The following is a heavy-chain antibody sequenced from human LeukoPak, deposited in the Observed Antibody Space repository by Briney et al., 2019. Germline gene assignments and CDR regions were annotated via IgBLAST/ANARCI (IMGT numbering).Heavy chain of an antibody. D-gene: IGHD1-20*01. Sequence: PGGSLRLSCAASGFTFSDYYMSWIRQAPGKGLEWVSYISSSGSTIYYADSVKGRFTISRDNAKNSLYLQMNSLRAEDTAVYYCARDPSRITGNWFDPWGQGTLVTVSS. CDR2: ISSSGSTI. CDR3: ARDPSRITGNWFDP. V-gene: IGHV3-11*04. J-gene: IGHJ5*02. CDR1: GFTFSDYY.